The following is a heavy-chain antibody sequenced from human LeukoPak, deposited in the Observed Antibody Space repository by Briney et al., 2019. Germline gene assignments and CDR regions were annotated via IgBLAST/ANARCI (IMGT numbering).Heavy chain of an antibody. J-gene: IGHJ3*02. CDR3: AKDFGFSMVRGVTHDAFDI. V-gene: IGHV3-30*18. CDR1: GFTFSSYG. CDR2: ISYDGSNK. D-gene: IGHD3-10*01. Sequence: PGGSLRLSCAASGFTFSSYGMHWVRQAPGKGLEWVAVISYDGSNKYYADSVKGRFTISRDNSKNTLYLQMNSLRAEDTAVYYCAKDFGFSMVRGVTHDAFDIWGQGTMVTVSS.